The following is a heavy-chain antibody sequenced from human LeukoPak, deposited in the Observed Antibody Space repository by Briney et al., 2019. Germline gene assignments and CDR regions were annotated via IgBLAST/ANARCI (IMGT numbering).Heavy chain of an antibody. CDR2: IYWHDDK. V-gene: IGHV2-5*01. D-gene: IGHD3-3*01. Sequence: SGPTLLHPTRTLTLTCTFSGVSLSTSGVGVGWIRQPPGKALEWLALIYWHDDKRYSPSLKSRLTITKDTSKTQVVLTMTNMDPVDTATYYCAHRRGRHYDFWSGYFDPDTFDYWGQGTLVTVSS. CDR3: AHRRGRHYDFWSGYFDPDTFDY. CDR1: GVSLSTSGVG. J-gene: IGHJ4*02.